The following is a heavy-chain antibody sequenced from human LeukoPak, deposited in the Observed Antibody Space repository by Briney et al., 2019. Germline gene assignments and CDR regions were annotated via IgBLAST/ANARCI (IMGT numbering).Heavy chain of an antibody. CDR3: ARDPNGDYIGTFDM. J-gene: IGHJ3*02. V-gene: IGHV3-23*01. CDR1: EFTFSSYG. Sequence: GGSLRLSCAASEFTFSSYGMSWVRQAPGKGLEWVSSISGSGGSTQYADSVQGRFAISRDNSKNTLYLQMNSLRAEDAAVYFCARDPNGDYIGTFDMWGRGTMVSVSS. D-gene: IGHD4-17*01. CDR2: ISGSGGST.